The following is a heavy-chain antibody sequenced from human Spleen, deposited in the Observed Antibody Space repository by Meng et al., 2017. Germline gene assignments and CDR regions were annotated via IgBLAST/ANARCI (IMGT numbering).Heavy chain of an antibody. V-gene: IGHV1-3*04. CDR3: ARETGGWLNNFYYFYGMDV. CDR2: INSGDGET. CDR1: GYNFISFA. D-gene: IGHD6-19*01. J-gene: IGHJ6*02. Sequence: QVQRVQSGTEVKKPGASVKVSCKASGYNFISFAIHWVRQAPGQRLEWVGWINSGDGETKYSQSFRGRVTITRDTSANTAYMELNNLRSEDTAVYYCARETGGWLNNFYYFYGMDVWGQGTTVTVSS.